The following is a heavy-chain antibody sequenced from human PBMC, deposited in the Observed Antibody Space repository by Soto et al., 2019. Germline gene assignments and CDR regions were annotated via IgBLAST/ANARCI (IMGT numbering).Heavy chain of an antibody. D-gene: IGHD1-7*01. CDR3: ARIRTGTTGNDAFDI. J-gene: IGHJ3*02. CDR2: IKSKTDGGTT. V-gene: IGHV3-15*07. CDR1: GFTFSNAW. Sequence: GGSLRLSSAASGFTFSNAWMNWVRQAPGKGLEWVGRIKSKTDGGTTDYAAPVKGRFTISRDDSKNTLYLQMNSLKTEDTATYYCARIRTGTTGNDAFDIWGQGTMVTVSS.